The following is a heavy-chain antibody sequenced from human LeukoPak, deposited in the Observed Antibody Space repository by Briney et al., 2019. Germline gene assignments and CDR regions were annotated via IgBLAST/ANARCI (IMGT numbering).Heavy chain of an antibody. V-gene: IGHV3-33*01. Sequence: PGRSRRLSSAADGFTFSSYGMHWVRPAPGKGLEWVAVIWYDGSNKYYADSVKGRFTISRDNSKNTQYLQMNSLRAKDTAVYKCASRTYDSSGYQWGQGTLVTVSS. CDR1: GFTFSSYG. CDR3: ASRTYDSSGYQ. D-gene: IGHD3-22*01. CDR2: IWYDGSNK. J-gene: IGHJ4*02.